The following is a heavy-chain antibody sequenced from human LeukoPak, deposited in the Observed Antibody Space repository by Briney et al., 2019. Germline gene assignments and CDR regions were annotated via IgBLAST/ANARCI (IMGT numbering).Heavy chain of an antibody. Sequence: PGGSLRLSCTASGFTFSSYAMHWVRQAPGKGLEWVAVISYDGSDKYYADSVKGRFTISRDNAKNTLYLQMNSLSAENTAVYYCARTRGYSYGGSGALDYWGQGNLVTVSS. D-gene: IGHD5-18*01. CDR3: ARTRGYSYGGSGALDY. V-gene: IGHV3-30*04. J-gene: IGHJ4*02. CDR2: ISYDGSDK. CDR1: GFTFSSYA.